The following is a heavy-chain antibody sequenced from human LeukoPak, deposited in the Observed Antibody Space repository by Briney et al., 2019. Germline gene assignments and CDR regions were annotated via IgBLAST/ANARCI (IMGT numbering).Heavy chain of an antibody. Sequence: GGSLRLSCAASGFTFSSYAMSWVRQAPGKGLEWVSAISGSGGSTYYADSVKGRFTISRDNSKNTLYLQMNSLRAEDTAVYYRAKDNSSSWYFGYYYYYGMDVWGQGTTVTVSS. CDR2: ISGSGGST. V-gene: IGHV3-23*01. J-gene: IGHJ6*02. D-gene: IGHD6-13*01. CDR3: AKDNSSSWYFGYYYYYGMDV. CDR1: GFTFSSYA.